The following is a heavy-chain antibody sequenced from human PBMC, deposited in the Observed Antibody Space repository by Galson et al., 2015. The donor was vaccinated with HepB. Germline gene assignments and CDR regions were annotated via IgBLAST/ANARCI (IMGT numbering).Heavy chain of an antibody. V-gene: IGHV3-30-3*01. J-gene: IGHJ6*03. CDR2: ISYDGSNK. D-gene: IGHD6-6*01. CDR3: ARVEYSSSYYYYYYMDV. Sequence: SLRLSCAASGFTFSSYAMHWVRQAPGKGLEWVAVISYDGSNKYYADSVKGRFTISRDNSKNTLYLQMNSLRAEDTAVYYCARVEYSSSYYYYYYMDVWGKGTTVTVSS. CDR1: GFTFSSYA.